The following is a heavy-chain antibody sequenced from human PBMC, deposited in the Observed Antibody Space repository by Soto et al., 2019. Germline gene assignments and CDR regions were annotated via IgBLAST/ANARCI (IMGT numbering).Heavy chain of an antibody. V-gene: IGHV3-53*01. J-gene: IGHJ3*01. CDR3: ARAQYSGGDSHAFDV. D-gene: IGHD1-26*01. CDR1: GFAVTSSF. Sequence: GGSLRLSCAASGFAVTSSFMTWVRQAPGEGLEWVSVIYSGGSTFYADFVKGRFTIPRDNSKNTLDLQMNSLRAEDTAIYYCARAQYSGGDSHAFDVWGQGTMVTVSS. CDR2: IYSGGST.